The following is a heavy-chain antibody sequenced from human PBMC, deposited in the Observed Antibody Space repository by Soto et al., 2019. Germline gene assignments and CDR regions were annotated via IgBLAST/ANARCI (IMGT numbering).Heavy chain of an antibody. Sequence: ASETLSLTCSVSGGSINYNSYYWGWIRQPPGKGLEWVGGIFYTGTTYYSPSLKDRVTISVDTSKNSFSLNLTSVTAADTASYFCARHSLALRKNNWFDPWGQGIMVTVSS. V-gene: IGHV4-39*01. CDR1: GGSINYNSYY. J-gene: IGHJ5*02. CDR3: ARHSLALRKNNWFDP. CDR2: IFYTGTT. D-gene: IGHD3-3*02.